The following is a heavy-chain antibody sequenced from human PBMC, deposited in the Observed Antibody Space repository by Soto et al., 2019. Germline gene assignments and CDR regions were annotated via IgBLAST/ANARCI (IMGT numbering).Heavy chain of an antibody. J-gene: IGHJ4*02. Sequence: ASVKVSCKASGYTFTGYYMHWARQAPGQGLEWMGWINPNSGGTNYAQKFQGRVTMTRDTSISTAYMELSRLRSDDTAVYYCARAGYSSGWPLDWYFDYWGQGTLVTVSS. D-gene: IGHD6-19*01. CDR2: INPNSGGT. CDR3: ARAGYSSGWPLDWYFDY. V-gene: IGHV1-2*02. CDR1: GYTFTGYY.